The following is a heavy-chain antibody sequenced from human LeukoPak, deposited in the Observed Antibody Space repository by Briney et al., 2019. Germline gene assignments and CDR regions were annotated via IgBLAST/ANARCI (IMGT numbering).Heavy chain of an antibody. V-gene: IGHV3-53*01. CDR1: GFSVSSNF. D-gene: IGHD1/OR15-1a*01. J-gene: IGHJ6*03. Sequence: HPGGSLRLSCAASGFSVSSNFMSWVRQAPGKGLEWVSVIYSGGTTYYADCVKGRFTISRDNSKNTLSLQMNNLRVEDTAVYYCARDGYGNNYMDVWGKGTTVTVSS. CDR2: IYSGGTT. CDR3: ARDGYGNNYMDV.